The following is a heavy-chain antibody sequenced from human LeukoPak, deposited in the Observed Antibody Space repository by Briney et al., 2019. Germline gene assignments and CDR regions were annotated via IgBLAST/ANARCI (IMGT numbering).Heavy chain of an antibody. CDR1: GGSISSSSYY. CDR2: IHYSGST. J-gene: IGHJ6*03. D-gene: IGHD7-27*01. CDR3: AKNIRQLGNYYYYMDV. V-gene: IGHV4-39*01. Sequence: SETLSLTCTVSGGSISSSSYYWGWIRQPPGKGLEWIGSIHYSGSTYYNPSLKSRVTISVDTSKNQFSLKLSSVTAADTAVYYCAKNIRQLGNYYYYMDVWGTGTTVTVSS.